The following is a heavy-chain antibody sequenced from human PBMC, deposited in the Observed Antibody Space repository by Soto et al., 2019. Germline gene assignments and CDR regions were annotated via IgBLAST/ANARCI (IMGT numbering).Heavy chain of an antibody. CDR3: ARIIKGQWLVGGKNYYFDY. D-gene: IGHD6-19*01. J-gene: IGHJ4*02. CDR2: IFSNDEK. Sequence: GSGPTLVNPTETLTLTCTVSGFSLSNARMGVSWIRQPPGKALEWLAHIFSNDEKSYSTSLKSRLTISKDTSKSQVVLTMTNMDPVDTATYYCARIIKGQWLVGGKNYYFDYWGQGTLVTVSS. V-gene: IGHV2-26*01. CDR1: GFSLSNARMG.